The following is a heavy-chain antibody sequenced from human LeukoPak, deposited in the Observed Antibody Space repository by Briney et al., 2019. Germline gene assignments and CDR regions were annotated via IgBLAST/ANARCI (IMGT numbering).Heavy chain of an antibody. CDR2: FDPEDGET. J-gene: IGHJ4*02. D-gene: IGHD3-22*01. CDR3: ATGEVYDSRGYALGWY. CDR1: GYTLTELS. V-gene: IGHV1-24*01. Sequence: ASVKVSCKVSGYTLTELSMHWVRQAPGKGREWMGGFDPEDGETIYAQKFQGRVTMTEDTSTDTAYMELSSLRSEDTAVYYCATGEVYDSRGYALGWYWGQGTLVTVSS.